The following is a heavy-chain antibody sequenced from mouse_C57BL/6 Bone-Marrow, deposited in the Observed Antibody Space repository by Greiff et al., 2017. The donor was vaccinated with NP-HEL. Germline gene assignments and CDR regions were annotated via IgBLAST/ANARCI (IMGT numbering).Heavy chain of an antibody. CDR3: ANYYGSSSYYAMDY. D-gene: IGHD1-1*01. CDR1: GYTFTSYG. Sequence: VNVVESGAELARPGASVKLSCKASGYTFTSYGISWVKQRTGQGLEWIGEIYPRSGNTYYNEKFKGKATLTADKSSSTAYMELRSLTSEDSAVYFCANYYGSSSYYAMDYWGQGTSVTVSS. V-gene: IGHV1-81*01. J-gene: IGHJ4*01. CDR2: IYPRSGNT.